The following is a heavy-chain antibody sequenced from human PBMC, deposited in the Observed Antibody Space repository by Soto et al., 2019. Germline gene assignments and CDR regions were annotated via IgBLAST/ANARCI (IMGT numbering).Heavy chain of an antibody. J-gene: IGHJ4*02. CDR2: ISGSGGST. Sequence: EVQLLESGGGLVQPGGSLRLSCAASGFTFSSYAVSWVRQAPGKGLEWVSGISGSGGSTYYADSVKGRFTISRDNSKNTLYLQMNSLRAEYTAVYYCAKYQIRYSSGYDFDYWGQGTLVTVSS. CDR3: AKYQIRYSSGYDFDY. CDR1: GFTFSSYA. D-gene: IGHD5-18*01. V-gene: IGHV3-23*01.